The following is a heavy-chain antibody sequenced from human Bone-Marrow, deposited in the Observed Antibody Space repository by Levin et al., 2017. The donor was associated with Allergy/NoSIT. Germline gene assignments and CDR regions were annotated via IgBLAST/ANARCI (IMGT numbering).Heavy chain of an antibody. CDR3: ARGIAAAGDDAFDS. CDR1: GFSLSTSGVG. J-gene: IGHJ3*02. CDR2: IYWDDDK. V-gene: IGHV2-5*02. D-gene: IGHD6-13*01. Sequence: SGPTLVKPTQTLTLTCTFSGFSLSTSGVGVGWIRPPPGKALEWLALIYWDDDKRYSPSLKSRLTITKDTPKNQVVLTMTNMDPVDTATYYCARGIAAAGDDAFDSWGQGTMVTVSS.